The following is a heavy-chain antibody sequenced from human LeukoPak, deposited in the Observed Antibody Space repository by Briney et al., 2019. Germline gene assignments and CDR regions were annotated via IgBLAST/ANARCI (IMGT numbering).Heavy chain of an antibody. CDR1: GYIFTNYW. D-gene: IGHD3-3*01. J-gene: IGHJ5*02. Sequence: GESLKISCKGSGYIFTNYWIGWVRPIARKGLEWMGIIFPGDSHTRYSPSFQGQVTMSADKSISTAYLQWSSLRASDTAMYYCARSSVNWFDPWGQGTLVTVSS. CDR2: IFPGDSHT. V-gene: IGHV5-51*01. CDR3: ARSSVNWFDP.